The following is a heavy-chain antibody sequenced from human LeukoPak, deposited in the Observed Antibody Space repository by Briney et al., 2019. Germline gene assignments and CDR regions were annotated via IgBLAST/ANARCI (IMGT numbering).Heavy chain of an antibody. V-gene: IGHV4-30-4*07. D-gene: IGHD3-16*01. J-gene: IGHJ6*03. CDR1: RGSISSGGYS. CDR2: VFTTGTT. CDR3: ARGPRGRGPRLNYMDV. Sequence: SETLSLTCAVSRGSISSGGYSWWWVRQPPGKGLEWIGYVFTTGTTYYNPSLKSRVTISVDTSKNQFSLKLSSVTAADTAVYYCARGPRGRGPRLNYMDVWGKGTTVTVSS.